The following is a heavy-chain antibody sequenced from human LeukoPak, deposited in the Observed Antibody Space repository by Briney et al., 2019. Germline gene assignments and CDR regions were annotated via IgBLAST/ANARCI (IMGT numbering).Heavy chain of an antibody. CDR3: AKTSEGDNNSFDI. V-gene: IGHV3-30*18. CDR2: ISYDGSNK. Sequence: GGSLRLSCAASGFTFSNYGVDWVRQAPGKGLEWVAVISYDGSNKYYGDSVKGRFTISRDNSKNTLHLQMNSLRAEDTAVYYCAKTSEGDNNSFDIWGPGTMVTVSS. CDR1: GFTFSNYG. J-gene: IGHJ3*02. D-gene: IGHD1-1*01.